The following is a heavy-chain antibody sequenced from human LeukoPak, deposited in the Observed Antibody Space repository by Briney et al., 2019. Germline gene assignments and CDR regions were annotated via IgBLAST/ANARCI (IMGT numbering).Heavy chain of an antibody. CDR2: ISAYNGNT. CDR3: ARDPAVLYYFDY. Sequence: ASVKISCKASGYAFTSYGISWVRQAPGQGLEWMGWISAYNGNTNYAQKLQGRVTMTTDTSTSTAYMELRSLRSDDTAVYYCARDPAVLYYFDYWGQGTLVTVSS. D-gene: IGHD2-8*02. CDR1: GYAFTSYG. J-gene: IGHJ4*02. V-gene: IGHV1-18*01.